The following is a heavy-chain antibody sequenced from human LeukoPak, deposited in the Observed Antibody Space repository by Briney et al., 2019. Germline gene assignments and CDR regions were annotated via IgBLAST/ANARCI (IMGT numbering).Heavy chain of an antibody. V-gene: IGHV1-18*01. CDR3: ARVSLLWFGELLSDYSDY. Sequence: ASVKVSCKASGYTFTSYGISWVRQAPGQGLEWMGWISAYNGNTNYAQKLQGRVTMTTDTSTSTAYMELRSLRSDDTAVYYCARVSLLWFGELLSDYSDYWGQGTLVTVSS. D-gene: IGHD3-10*01. J-gene: IGHJ4*02. CDR2: ISAYNGNT. CDR1: GYTFTSYG.